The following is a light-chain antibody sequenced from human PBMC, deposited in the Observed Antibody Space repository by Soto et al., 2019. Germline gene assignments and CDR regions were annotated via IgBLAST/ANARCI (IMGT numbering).Light chain of an antibody. J-gene: IGLJ2*01. CDR1: SSNIGNNY. V-gene: IGLV1-51*02. CDR2: ENN. Sequence: QSALTQPPSVSAAPGQKVTISCSGSSSNIGNNYVSWYQHLPGTAPKLLIYENNKRPSGIPDRFSGSKSGTSATLGITGLQTGDEADYYCGTWDSSLSAVFGGGTKLTVL. CDR3: GTWDSSLSAV.